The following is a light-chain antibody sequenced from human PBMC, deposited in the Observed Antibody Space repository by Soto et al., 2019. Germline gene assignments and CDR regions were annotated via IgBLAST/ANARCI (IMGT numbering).Light chain of an antibody. CDR1: SSNIGAGYD. V-gene: IGLV1-40*01. Sequence: QSVLTQPTSVSGAPGQRVTISCTGSSSNIGAGYDVHWYQQLPGTAPKLLIYGNSNRPSGVPDRFSGSKSVTSASLAITGLLPEDEADYYCQSYDSSLSGWVFGGGTQLTVL. J-gene: IGLJ3*02. CDR2: GNS. CDR3: QSYDSSLSGWV.